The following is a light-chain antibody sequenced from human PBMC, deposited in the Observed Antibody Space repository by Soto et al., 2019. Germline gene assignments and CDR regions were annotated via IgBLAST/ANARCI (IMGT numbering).Light chain of an antibody. V-gene: IGLV6-57*04. CDR2: GHN. CDR1: SGGIARNY. CDR3: QSYDSSFVL. J-gene: IGLJ2*01. Sequence: NFMLTQPHSVAESPGETVTISCTRTSGGIARNYVQWYQQRPGSAPTIVIYGHNQRPSGVPDRFSGSTDGSSNSASLTISGLHTEDEADYYCQSYDSSFVLFGGGTQLTVL.